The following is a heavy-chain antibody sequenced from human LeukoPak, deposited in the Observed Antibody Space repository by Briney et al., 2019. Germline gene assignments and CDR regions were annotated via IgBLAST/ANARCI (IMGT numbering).Heavy chain of an antibody. CDR1: GGSISSSSYY. Sequence: PSETLSLTCTVSGGSISSSSYYWGWIRQPPGKGLEWIGYIYTSGSTNYNPSLKSRVTISVDTSKNQLSLNLSSVTAADTAVYYCARLTYINWYFDLWGRGTLVTVSS. CDR3: ARLTYINWYFDL. CDR2: IYTSGST. D-gene: IGHD1-14*01. J-gene: IGHJ2*01. V-gene: IGHV4-61*05.